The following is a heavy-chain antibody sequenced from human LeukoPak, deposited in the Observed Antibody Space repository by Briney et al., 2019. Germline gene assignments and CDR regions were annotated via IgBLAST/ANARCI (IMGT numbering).Heavy chain of an antibody. CDR2: INHSGST. V-gene: IGHV4-34*01. D-gene: IGHD5-12*01. CDR3: ATRGRGFFDY. J-gene: IGHJ4*02. CDR1: GGSFSGYY. Sequence: SETLSLTCAVYGGSFSGYYWSWIRQPPGKGLEWIGEINHSGSTNYNPSLKSRVTISVDTSKNQFSLKLSSVTAADTAVYYCATRGRGFFDYWGQGTLVTVSS.